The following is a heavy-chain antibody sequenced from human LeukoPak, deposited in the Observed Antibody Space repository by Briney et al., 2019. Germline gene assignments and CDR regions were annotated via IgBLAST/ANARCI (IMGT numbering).Heavy chain of an antibody. V-gene: IGHV4-34*01. CDR2: INHSGST. J-gene: IGHJ5*02. D-gene: IGHD1-1*01. CDR3: ARRGGVQPRNWFDP. CDR1: GGSISGDY. Sequence: SETLSLTCTVSGGSISGDYWSWIRQPPGKGLEWIGEINHSGSTNYNPSLKSRVTISVDTSKNQFSLKLSSVTAADTAVYYCARRGGVQPRNWFDPWGQGTLVTVSS.